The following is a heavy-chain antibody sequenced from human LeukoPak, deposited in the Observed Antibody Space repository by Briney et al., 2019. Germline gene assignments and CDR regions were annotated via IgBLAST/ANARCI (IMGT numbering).Heavy chain of an antibody. CDR1: GVSVSSCSYH. J-gene: IGHJ4*02. CDR3: ARGKRYYDILTGYYNGHFDY. D-gene: IGHD3-9*01. Sequence: SEALSLTCTVSGVSVSSCSYHWLWLRQPPGRGLVWIGYIYYSGNTNYTLSLQCRITISVDTTKLQLSLKLSSVTAADTAVYYCARGKRYYDILTGYYNGHFDYWGQGTLVTVSS. V-gene: IGHV4-61*01. CDR2: IYYSGNT.